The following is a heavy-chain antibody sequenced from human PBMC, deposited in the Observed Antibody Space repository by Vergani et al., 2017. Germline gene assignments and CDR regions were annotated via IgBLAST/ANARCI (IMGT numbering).Heavy chain of an antibody. CDR1: GFAFSSYW. D-gene: IGHD3-3*01. J-gene: IGHJ4*02. CDR2: IKEDGSGK. CDR3: ARARYDFWSCYFDY. Sequence: EVQLVESGGGLVQPGGSLRLSCAASGFAFSSYWMSCVRQAPGKGWGWGANIKEDGSGKYYVDSLKGRFTISRDNAKNSLYLQMNSLTAEDTAVYYCARARYDFWSCYFDYWGQGILVTVSS. V-gene: IGHV3-7*03.